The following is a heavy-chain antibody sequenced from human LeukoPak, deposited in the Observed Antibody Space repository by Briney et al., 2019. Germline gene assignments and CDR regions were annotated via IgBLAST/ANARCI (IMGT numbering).Heavy chain of an antibody. V-gene: IGHV4-30-4*08. CDR2: IYYSGST. Sequence: SETLSLTCAVSGYSISSDYYWSWIRQPPGKGLERIGCIYYSGSTYYNPSLKSRVTISVDTSKNQFSLKLSSVTAADTAVYYCARVALYYYDSSGYYSDAFDIWGQGTMVTVSS. CDR1: GYSISSDYY. J-gene: IGHJ3*02. CDR3: ARVALYYYDSSGYYSDAFDI. D-gene: IGHD3-22*01.